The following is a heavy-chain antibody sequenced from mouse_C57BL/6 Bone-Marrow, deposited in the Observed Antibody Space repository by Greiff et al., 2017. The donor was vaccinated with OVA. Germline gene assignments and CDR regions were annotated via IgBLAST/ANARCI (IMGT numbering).Heavy chain of an antibody. Sequence: EVQGVESGGGLVQPGGSLKLSCAASGFTFSDYGMAWVRQAPRKGPEWVAFISNLAYSIYYADTVTGRFTISRENAKNTLYLEMSSLRSEDTAMYYCARTVVADWYFDVWGTGTTVTVSS. D-gene: IGHD1-1*01. V-gene: IGHV5-15*01. CDR1: GFTFSDYG. J-gene: IGHJ1*03. CDR3: ARTVVADWYFDV. CDR2: ISNLAYSI.